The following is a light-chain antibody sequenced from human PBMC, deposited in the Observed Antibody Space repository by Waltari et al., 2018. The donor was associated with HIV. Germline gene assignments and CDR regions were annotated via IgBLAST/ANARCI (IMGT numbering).Light chain of an antibody. Sequence: QSVLTQPPSVSEAPRQRVTISCSGSSSNIGNNAVNWYQQLPGKAPKLLIYYDDLLPSGVSDRFSGSKSGTSASLASSGLQSEDEADYYCAAAWDDSLNGPVFGGGTKLTVL. CDR3: AAAWDDSLNGPV. CDR1: SSNIGNNA. V-gene: IGLV1-36*01. J-gene: IGLJ2*01. CDR2: YDD.